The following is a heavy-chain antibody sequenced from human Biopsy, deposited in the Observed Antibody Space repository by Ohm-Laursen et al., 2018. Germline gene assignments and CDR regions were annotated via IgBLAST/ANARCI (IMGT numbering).Heavy chain of an antibody. CDR3: ARDPGYDFWSGSDPFDI. Sequence: ASVKVSCKTSGYTFTAYGISWVRQAPEQGLEWMGWVSTYNDDTNIAQKFQGRVSMTTDTSTRTAYMELRSLRSGDTAIYFCARDPGYDFWSGSDPFDIWGQGTLVTVS. CDR2: VSTYNDDT. J-gene: IGHJ3*02. CDR1: GYTFTAYG. D-gene: IGHD3-3*01. V-gene: IGHV1-18*04.